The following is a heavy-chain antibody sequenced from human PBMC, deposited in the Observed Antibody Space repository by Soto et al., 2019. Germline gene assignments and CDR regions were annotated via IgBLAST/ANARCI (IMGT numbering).Heavy chain of an antibody. CDR2: IIPIFGTA. CDR1: GGTFSSYA. CDR3: ASLSTRDTALLWFGELSL. D-gene: IGHD3-10*01. V-gene: IGHV1-69*13. Sequence: ASVKVSCKASGGTFSSYAISWVRQAPGQGLEWMGGIIPIFGTANYAQKFQGRVTITADESTSTAYMELSSLRSEDTAVYYCASLSTRDTALLWFGELSLWGQGTLVTVSS. J-gene: IGHJ4*02.